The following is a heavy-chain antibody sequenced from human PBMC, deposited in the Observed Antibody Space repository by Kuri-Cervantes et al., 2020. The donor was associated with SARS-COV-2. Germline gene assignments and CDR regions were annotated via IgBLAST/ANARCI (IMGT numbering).Heavy chain of an antibody. CDR3: ARDRIQLWYYGMDV. V-gene: IGHV4-28*03. Sequence: LRLSCAVSGYSISSGYYWGWIRQPPGKGLEWIGSISSSGNTHYNPSLKSRVTMSVDTSKNQFSLKLSSVTAADTAVYYCARDRIQLWYYGMDVWGQGTTVTVSS. J-gene: IGHJ6*02. D-gene: IGHD5-18*01. CDR1: GYSISSGYY. CDR2: ISSSGNT.